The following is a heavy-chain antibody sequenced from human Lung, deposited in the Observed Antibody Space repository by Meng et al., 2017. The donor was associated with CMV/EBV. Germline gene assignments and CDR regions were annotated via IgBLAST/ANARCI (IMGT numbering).Heavy chain of an antibody. D-gene: IGHD2-15*01. Sequence: SXXVSXKASGGTFSSYAISWVRQAPGQGLEWMGGIIPIFGTANYAQKFQGRVTITTDESTSTAYMELSSLRSEDTAVYYCARGSRSGELLTFQFAFVIWXQGTMVTVSS. CDR3: ARGSRSGELLTFQFAFVI. J-gene: IGHJ3*02. V-gene: IGHV1-69*05. CDR2: IIPIFGTA. CDR1: GGTFSSYA.